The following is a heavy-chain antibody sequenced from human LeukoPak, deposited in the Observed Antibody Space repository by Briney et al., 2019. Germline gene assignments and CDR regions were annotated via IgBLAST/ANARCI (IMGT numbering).Heavy chain of an antibody. CDR1: EFTFTTYG. J-gene: IGHJ4*02. CDR3: ARDWKTNSFDY. D-gene: IGHD1-1*01. CDR2: IYYDGSNV. Sequence: GGSLTLSCAASEFTFTTYGMHWVRQAPGKGLEWVAFIYYDGSNVYYADYVKGRFTISRDISKNTLYLQMDSLRAEDTAIYYCARDWKTNSFDYWGQGTLVTVSS. V-gene: IGHV3-33*01.